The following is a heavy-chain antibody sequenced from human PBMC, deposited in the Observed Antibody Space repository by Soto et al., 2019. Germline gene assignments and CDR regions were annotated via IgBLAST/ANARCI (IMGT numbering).Heavy chain of an antibody. Sequence: EVQLVESGGGLVKPGGSLRLSCAASGFTFSNAWMNWVRQAPGKGLEWVGRIKSKTDGGTTDYAAPVKGRFTISRDDSKNTLYRQMNSLKPEDTAVYYCTRDDYVWGSYRYTYVDYWGQGTLVTVSS. CDR2: IKSKTDGGTT. D-gene: IGHD3-16*02. CDR3: TRDDYVWGSYRYTYVDY. V-gene: IGHV3-15*07. J-gene: IGHJ4*02. CDR1: GFTFSNAW.